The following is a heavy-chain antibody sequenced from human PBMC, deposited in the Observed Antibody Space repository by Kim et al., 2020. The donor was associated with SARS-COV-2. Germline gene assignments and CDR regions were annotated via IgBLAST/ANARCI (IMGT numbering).Heavy chain of an antibody. CDR3: ARDLSNRRIVVVPAAAIDY. D-gene: IGHD2-2*01. V-gene: IGHV3-33*01. CDR1: GFTFSSYG. J-gene: IGHJ4*02. CDR2: IWYDGSNK. Sequence: GGSLRLSCAASGFTFSSYGMHWVRQAPGKGLEWVAVIWYDGSNKYYADSVKGRFTISRDNSKNTLYLQMNSLRAEDTAVYYCARDLSNRRIVVVPAAAIDYWGQGTLVTVSS.